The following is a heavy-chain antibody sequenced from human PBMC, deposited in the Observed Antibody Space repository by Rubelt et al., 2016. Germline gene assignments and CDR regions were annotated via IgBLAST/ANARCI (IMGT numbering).Heavy chain of an antibody. CDR1: GGTFSSYA. CDR2: IIPIFGTA. Sequence: QVQLVQSGAEVKKPGSSVKVSCKASGGTFSSYAISWVRQAPGQGLEWMGGIIPIFGTANYAQKCQGRVTITADKSTSPAYMELSSLRSEDTAGYYCARVAGDYYYYYGMDVWGQGTTVTVSS. J-gene: IGHJ6*02. V-gene: IGHV1-69*06. D-gene: IGHD2-21*02. CDR3: ARVAGDYYYYYGMDV.